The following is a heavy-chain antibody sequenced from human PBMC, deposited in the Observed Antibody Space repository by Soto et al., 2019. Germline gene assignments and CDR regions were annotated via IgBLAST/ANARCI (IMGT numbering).Heavy chain of an antibody. Sequence: PGGSLRLSCAASGFTFSSHAMSWVRQAPGKGLEWVSTISGSGVTIYYADSVKGRFSISRDKSKNTLYLQLNSLRAEDTAAYYCTRSPLGWPFDYWGQGTLVTVSS. D-gene: IGHD6-19*01. CDR1: GFTFSSHA. CDR2: ISGSGVTI. J-gene: IGHJ4*02. V-gene: IGHV3-23*01. CDR3: TRSPLGWPFDY.